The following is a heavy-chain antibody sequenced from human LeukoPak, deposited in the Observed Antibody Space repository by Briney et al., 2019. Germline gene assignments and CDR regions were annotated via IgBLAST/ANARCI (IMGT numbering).Heavy chain of an antibody. Sequence: GGSLRLSCAASGFTVSSNYMSWVRQAQGKGLEWVSVIYSGGSTYYADSVRGRFTISRDNSKNKLYLQMNSLRAEDTAVYYCARTDYSSSIMRDYWGQGTLVTVSS. D-gene: IGHD6-13*01. V-gene: IGHV3-53*01. CDR3: ARTDYSSSIMRDY. CDR2: IYSGGST. CDR1: GFTVSSNY. J-gene: IGHJ4*02.